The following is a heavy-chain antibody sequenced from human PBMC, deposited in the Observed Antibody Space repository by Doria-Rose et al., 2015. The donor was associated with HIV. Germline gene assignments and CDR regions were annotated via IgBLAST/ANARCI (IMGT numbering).Heavy chain of an antibody. CDR2: IYSSGST. CDR3: ARFRPSRGIYYSLDV. Sequence: TVSGGSISSYYWNWIRQPPGKGLEWIGYIYSSGSTHYNSSLKSRATISIDTSKNQFSLKLSSVTAADTAVYYCARFRPSRGIYYSLDVWGKGTMVTVSS. V-gene: IGHV4-4*09. J-gene: IGHJ6*03. D-gene: IGHD3-10*01. CDR1: GGSISSYY.